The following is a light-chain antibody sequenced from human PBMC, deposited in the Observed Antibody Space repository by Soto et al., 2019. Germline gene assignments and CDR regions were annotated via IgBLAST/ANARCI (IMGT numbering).Light chain of an antibody. CDR1: QSVLYSSNNKNY. V-gene: IGKV4-1*01. Sequence: DIVMTQSPNSLAVSLGERATINCKSSQSVLYSSNNKNYLAWYQQKPGQPPKLLIYWASTRESGVPDRISGGGSGTAFTLTILGLQAEDVAVYSCHQFYSVPFTFGPGTEVDIK. CDR3: HQFYSVPFT. CDR2: WAS. J-gene: IGKJ3*01.